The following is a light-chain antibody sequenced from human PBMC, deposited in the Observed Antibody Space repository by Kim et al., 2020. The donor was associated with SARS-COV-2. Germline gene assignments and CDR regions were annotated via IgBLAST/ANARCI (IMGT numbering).Light chain of an antibody. CDR3: QVWDSSTVV. J-gene: IGLJ2*01. CDR1: NIGSKN. CDR2: RDS. V-gene: IGLV3-9*01. Sequence: VDLGRAARITWRGNNIGSKNVHWYQQKPGQAPVLVIYRDSNRPSGIPERFSGSNSGNTATLTISRAQAGDEADYYCQVWDSSTVVFGGGTQLTVL.